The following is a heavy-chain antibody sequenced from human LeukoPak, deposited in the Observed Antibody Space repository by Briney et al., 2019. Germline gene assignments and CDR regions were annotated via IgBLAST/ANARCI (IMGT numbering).Heavy chain of an antibody. CDR3: ARHSDYVPRDY. D-gene: IGHD5-12*01. V-gene: IGHV3-21*01. CDR1: GFTFSSYS. CDR2: ISSSSSYI. Sequence: PGGSLRLSCAASGFTFSSYSMNWVRRAPGKGLEWVSSISSSSSYIYYADSVKGRFTNSRDNAKNSLYLQMNSLRAEDTAVYYCARHSDYVPRDYWGQGTLVTVSS. J-gene: IGHJ4*02.